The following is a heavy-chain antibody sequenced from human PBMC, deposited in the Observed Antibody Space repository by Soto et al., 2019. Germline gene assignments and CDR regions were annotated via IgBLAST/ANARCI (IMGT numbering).Heavy chain of an antibody. J-gene: IGHJ6*02. CDR3: ARLPYYNILTGLDV. CDR2: IYYSGST. V-gene: IGHV4-59*08. D-gene: IGHD3-9*01. CDR1: GGSISNDD. Sequence: SETLSVTSTVAGGSISNDDGTWIRQPPGKGLEWIGYIYYSGSTIYNPSLKSRVTVSVDTSKNQFSLRLSSVTAADTAVYYCARLPYYNILTGLDVSGQGTTVTVSS.